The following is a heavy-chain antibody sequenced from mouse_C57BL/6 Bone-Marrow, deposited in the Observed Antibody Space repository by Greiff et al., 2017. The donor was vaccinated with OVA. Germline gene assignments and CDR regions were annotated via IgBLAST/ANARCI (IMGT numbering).Heavy chain of an antibody. CDR3: ARQDDGLAGFAY. D-gene: IGHD2-3*01. V-gene: IGHV5-17*01. CDR1: GFTFSDYG. Sequence: EVKLVESGGGLVKPGGSLKLSCAASGFTFSDYGMHWVRQAPEKGLEWVAYISSGSSTIYYADTVKGRFTISRDNAKSTLFLQMTSLRSEDTAMYYCARQDDGLAGFAYWGQGTLVTVSA. CDR2: ISSGSSTI. J-gene: IGHJ3*01.